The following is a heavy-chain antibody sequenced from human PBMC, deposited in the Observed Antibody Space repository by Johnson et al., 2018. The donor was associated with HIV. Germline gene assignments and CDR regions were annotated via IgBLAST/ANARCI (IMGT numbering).Heavy chain of an antibody. J-gene: IGHJ3*02. D-gene: IGHD6-13*01. V-gene: IGHV3-7*01. CDR3: ARGGAGSWARDAFDI. CDR2: IKQDGSEK. CDR1: GFMFGSYW. Sequence: VQLVESGGGLVQVGGSLRLSCEVSGFMFGSYWMTWVRQAPGKGLEWVANIKQDGSEKYYVDSVKGRFTISRDNAKNSLHLQMNSLRVDDTGIYYCARGGAGSWARDAFDIWGQGALVTVSS.